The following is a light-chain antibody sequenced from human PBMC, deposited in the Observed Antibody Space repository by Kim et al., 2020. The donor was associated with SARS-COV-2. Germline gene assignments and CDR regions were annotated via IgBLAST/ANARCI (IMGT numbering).Light chain of an antibody. CDR3: QQHDELFT. CDR2: DAS. J-gene: IGKJ2*01. CDR1: QDISHY. Sequence: LSASVGATVTIPCRASQDISHYLNWYQQKPGKAPKLLIYDASNLETGVPSRFSGRGSGTDFIFSISSLQTEDFATYYCQQHDELFTFGQGTKLEIK. V-gene: IGKV1-33*01.